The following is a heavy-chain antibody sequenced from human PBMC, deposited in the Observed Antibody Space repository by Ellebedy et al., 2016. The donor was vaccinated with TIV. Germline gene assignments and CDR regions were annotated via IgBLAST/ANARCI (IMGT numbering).Heavy chain of an antibody. CDR3: ARRVVRGINGWFDP. J-gene: IGHJ5*02. D-gene: IGHD3-10*01. CDR2: ISNGGTNI. Sequence: PGGSLRLSCAASGFTFSDYYMSWIRQAQGKGLEWVSYISNGGTNIDFIDSVKGRFTISRDNAKRLLYLQMNSLTAEDTAVYYCARRVVRGINGWFDPWGQGTLVTVSS. CDR1: GFTFSDYY. V-gene: IGHV3-11*01.